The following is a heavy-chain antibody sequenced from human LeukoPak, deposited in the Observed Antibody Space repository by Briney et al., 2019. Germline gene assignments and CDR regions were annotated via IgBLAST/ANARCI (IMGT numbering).Heavy chain of an antibody. CDR2: ISGSGGST. CDR1: GYTLTVLS. Sequence: SCKVSGYTLTVLSMHWVRQAPGKGLEWVSAISGSGGSTYYADSVKGRFTISRDNSKNTLYLQMNSLRAEDTAVYYCAKDSTRAAAGTEGDFDYWGQGTLVTVSS. V-gene: IGHV3-23*01. D-gene: IGHD6-13*01. J-gene: IGHJ4*02. CDR3: AKDSTRAAAGTEGDFDY.